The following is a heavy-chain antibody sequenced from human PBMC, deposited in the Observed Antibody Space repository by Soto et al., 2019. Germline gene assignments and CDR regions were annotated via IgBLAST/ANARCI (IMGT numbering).Heavy chain of an antibody. Sequence: LRPSCAASGFPLSRYAMHRGRQAPGKGLGWVAFISYDGSNKYYADSVKGRFTISRDNSKSALYLQMNSLRAEYTAVYYCARASTVTTYYYYGMDVWGQGTTVTVSS. V-gene: IGHV3-30-3*01. CDR1: GFPLSRYA. D-gene: IGHD4-4*01. J-gene: IGHJ6*02. CDR2: ISYDGSNK. CDR3: ARASTVTTYYYYGMDV.